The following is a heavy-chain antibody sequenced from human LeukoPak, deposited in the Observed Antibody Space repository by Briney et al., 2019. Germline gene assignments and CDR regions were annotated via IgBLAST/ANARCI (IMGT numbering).Heavy chain of an antibody. V-gene: IGHV1-24*01. J-gene: IGHJ6*02. CDR1: GYTLTELS. CDR2: FDPEDGET. CDR3: ARDKSRWAYSGYNEDGMDV. D-gene: IGHD5-12*01. Sequence: ASVKVSCKVSGYTLTELSMHWVRQAPGKGLEWMGGFDPEDGETIYAQKFQGRVTMTEDTSTDTAYMELSSLRSEDTAVYYCARDKSRWAYSGYNEDGMDVWGQGTTVTVSS.